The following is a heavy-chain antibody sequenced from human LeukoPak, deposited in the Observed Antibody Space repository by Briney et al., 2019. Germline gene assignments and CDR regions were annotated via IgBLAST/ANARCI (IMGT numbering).Heavy chain of an antibody. CDR3: AREAGSADH. V-gene: IGHV3-48*01. Sequence: GGSLRLSCSASGFAFSSYGVNWVRQAPGKGLEWVSYISASSGTIFYADSVKGRFTVSRDNAKNSLYLQMNSLRAEDTGVYYCAREAGSADHWGQGTLVTVSS. D-gene: IGHD6-25*01. CDR1: GFAFSSYG. CDR2: ISASSGTI. J-gene: IGHJ4*02.